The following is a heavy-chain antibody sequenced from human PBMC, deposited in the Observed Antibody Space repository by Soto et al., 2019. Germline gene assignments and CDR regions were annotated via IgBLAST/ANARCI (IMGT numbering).Heavy chain of an antibody. CDR1: GFTFSSYA. CDR2: ISYDGSNK. CDR3: ARDRLKGGNYYYYG. J-gene: IGHJ6*01. V-gene: IGHV3-30-3*01. Sequence: QVQLVESGGGVVQPGRSLRLSCAASGFTFSSYAMYWVRQAPGKGLEWVAVISYDGSNKYYADSVKGRFTISRDNSKNTLYLLMNSLRAEDTGVYYCARDRLKGGNYYYYG.